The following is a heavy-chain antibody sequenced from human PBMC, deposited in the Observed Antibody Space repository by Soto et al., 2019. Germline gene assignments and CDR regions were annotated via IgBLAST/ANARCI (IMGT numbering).Heavy chain of an antibody. V-gene: IGHV3-73*02. CDR1: GFSFSDSA. CDR3: TRHTVDY. Sequence: EVQLVESGGGLVQPGGSLKLSCAASGFSFSDSAIHWVGQASGKGLEWVGRTRSKAHSYATAFAASVKGRFTISRDDSKNTVYRQMNSLKTEDTAVYYCTRHTVDYWGQGTLVTVSS. CDR2: TRSKAHSYAT. J-gene: IGHJ4*02. D-gene: IGHD4-4*01.